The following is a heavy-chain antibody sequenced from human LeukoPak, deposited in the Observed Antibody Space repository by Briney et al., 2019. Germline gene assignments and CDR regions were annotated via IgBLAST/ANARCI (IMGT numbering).Heavy chain of an antibody. CDR2: IWTDGSKN. CDR3: ARGPWMVATITAFDY. J-gene: IGHJ4*02. Sequence: PGTSVRLSCAASVFSFSTFRIHWVRQAPCKGLEWVALIWTDGSKNLHADSVEGRFTISRDNSRDTLYLQMNSLRADDTAMYYCARGPWMVATITAFDYWGQGTPVTVSS. CDR1: VFSFSTFR. V-gene: IGHV3-33*01. D-gene: IGHD5-12*01.